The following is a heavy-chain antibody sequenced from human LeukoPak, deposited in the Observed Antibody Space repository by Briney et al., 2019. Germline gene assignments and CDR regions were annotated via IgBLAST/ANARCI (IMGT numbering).Heavy chain of an antibody. CDR1: GFTVSSNY. Sequence: GGSLRLSCAASGFTVSSNYMSWVRQAPGKGLEWVSVIYSGGSTYYADSVKGRFTISRDNSKNTLYLQMNSLRAEATAVYYCARVLYGRFDPWGQGTLVTVSS. V-gene: IGHV3-53*01. D-gene: IGHD2/OR15-2a*01. CDR2: IYSGGST. CDR3: ARVLYGRFDP. J-gene: IGHJ5*02.